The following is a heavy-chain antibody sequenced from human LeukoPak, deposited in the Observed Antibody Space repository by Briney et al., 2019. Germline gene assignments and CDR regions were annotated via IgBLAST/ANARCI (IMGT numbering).Heavy chain of an antibody. CDR1: GFTFSSYA. Sequence: PGGSLRLSCAASGFTFSSYAMHWVRQAPGKGLEWVAVISYDGSNKYYADFVKGRFTISRDNSKNTLYLQMNSLRAEDTAVYYCARDPTAMVRYHYFDYWGQGTLVTVSS. D-gene: IGHD3-10*01. CDR3: ARDPTAMVRYHYFDY. J-gene: IGHJ4*02. CDR2: ISYDGSNK. V-gene: IGHV3-30*04.